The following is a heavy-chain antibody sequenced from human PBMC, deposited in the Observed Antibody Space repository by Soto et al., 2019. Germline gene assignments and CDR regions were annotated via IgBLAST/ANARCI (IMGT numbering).Heavy chain of an antibody. V-gene: IGHV3-7*01. D-gene: IGHD3-10*01. J-gene: IGHJ4*02. CDR3: AAGFPPDF. CDR1: RFTFGSYW. CDR2: IKGDGSEK. Sequence: EVLLVESGGGLVQPGGSLTLSCAASRFTFGSYWMNWVRQAPGKGLEWVANIKGDGSEKYYVDSVEGRFTISRDNTRNSLDLQMISLRVEGTAVYYCAAGFPPDFWGQGTLVTVSS.